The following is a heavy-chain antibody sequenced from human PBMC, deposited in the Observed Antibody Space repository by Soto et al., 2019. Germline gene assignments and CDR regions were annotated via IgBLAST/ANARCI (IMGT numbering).Heavy chain of an antibody. CDR2: ISGSGGST. D-gene: IGHD6-13*01. CDR3: AKDQQSRSWYEFDY. Sequence: EVQLLESGGGLVQPGGSLRLSCAASGFTFSSYAMSWVRQAPGKGLEWVSAISGSGGSTYYAASVQGRFTISRNNSKNTLYLQMNSLRAEDTAVYYCAKDQQSRSWYEFDYWGQGTLVTFSA. CDR1: GFTFSSYA. V-gene: IGHV3-23*01. J-gene: IGHJ4*02.